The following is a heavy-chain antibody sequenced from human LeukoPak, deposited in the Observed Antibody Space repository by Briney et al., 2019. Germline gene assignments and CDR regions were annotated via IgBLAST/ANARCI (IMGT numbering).Heavy chain of an antibody. Sequence: PGGSLRLSCAASGFTFSNAWMSWVRQAPGKGLEWVGRIKSKTDGGTTDYAAPVKGRFTISRDDSKNTLYLQMNSLKTEDTAVYYCTAGGYDSSGYRFDYWGQGTLVTVSS. D-gene: IGHD3-22*01. J-gene: IGHJ4*02. CDR2: IKSKTDGGTT. V-gene: IGHV3-15*01. CDR1: GFTFSNAW. CDR3: TAGGYDSSGYRFDY.